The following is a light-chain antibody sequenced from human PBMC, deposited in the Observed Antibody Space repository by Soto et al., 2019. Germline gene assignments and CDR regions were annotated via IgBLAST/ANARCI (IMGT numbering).Light chain of an antibody. J-gene: IGKJ1*01. Sequence: DIVLTQSPGTLSLSPGERATLSCRASESVSSNYLAWYQQKPGQAPRLLIYGASSRATDIPDRFSGSGSGTNFAHTTSSLEPEDFVVYYCSPYSGSWWWTLGQGTKLEVK. CDR2: GAS. CDR3: SPYSGSWWWT. CDR1: ESVSSNY. V-gene: IGKV3-20*01.